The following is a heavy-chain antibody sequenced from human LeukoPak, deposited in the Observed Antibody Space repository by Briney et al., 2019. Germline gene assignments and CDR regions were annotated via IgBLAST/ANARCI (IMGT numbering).Heavy chain of an antibody. V-gene: IGHV3-30*03. J-gene: IGHJ6*03. CDR1: GFTFSSYG. Sequence: GGSLRLSCAASGFTFSSYGMHWVRQAPGKGLEWVAVISYDGSNKYYADSVKGRFTISRDNSKNTLYLQMNSLRAEDTAVYYCARDPLAYYYYMDVWGKGTTVTVSS. CDR2: ISYDGSNK. D-gene: IGHD3-16*01. CDR3: ARDPLAYYYYMDV.